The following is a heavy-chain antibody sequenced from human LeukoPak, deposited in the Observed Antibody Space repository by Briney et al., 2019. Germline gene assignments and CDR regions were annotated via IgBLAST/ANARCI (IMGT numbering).Heavy chain of an antibody. CDR3: ARAVAGTYFDY. Sequence: SETLSLTCTVSGVSISSYYWTWLRQPPGKGLEWIGSLYYSGSTNYTPSLKSRVTISVDTSKNQFSLKLSSVTAADTAVYYCARAVAGTYFDYWGQGTLVTVPS. D-gene: IGHD6-19*01. V-gene: IGHV4-59*01. J-gene: IGHJ4*02. CDR2: LYYSGST. CDR1: GVSISSYY.